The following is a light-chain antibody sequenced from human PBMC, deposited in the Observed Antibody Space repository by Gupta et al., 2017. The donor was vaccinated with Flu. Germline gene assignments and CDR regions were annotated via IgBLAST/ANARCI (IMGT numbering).Light chain of an antibody. CDR1: QSVSSN. Sequence: EIVMTQSPATQSVFPGERATLSCRASQSVSSNLAWYQQKPGQAPMLLIYGASTRATGIPARFSGSGSGTEFTLTISSLQSEDFAVYYCQQYNNWPRTFGQGTKVEIK. CDR2: GAS. V-gene: IGKV3-15*01. J-gene: IGKJ1*01. CDR3: QQYNNWPRT.